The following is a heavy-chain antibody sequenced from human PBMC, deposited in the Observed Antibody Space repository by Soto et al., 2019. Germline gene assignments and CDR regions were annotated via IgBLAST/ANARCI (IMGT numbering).Heavy chain of an antibody. J-gene: IGHJ4*02. CDR1: GGSISSSSYY. Sequence: PSETLSLTCTVSGGSISSSSYYWGWIRQPPGKGLEWIGSIYYSGSTYYNPSLKSRVTISVDTSKNQFSLKLSSVTAADTAVYYFARHSRDEVYYGSGSYSFDYWGQGTLVTVSS. D-gene: IGHD3-10*01. CDR3: ARHSRDEVYYGSGSYSFDY. CDR2: IYYSGST. V-gene: IGHV4-39*01.